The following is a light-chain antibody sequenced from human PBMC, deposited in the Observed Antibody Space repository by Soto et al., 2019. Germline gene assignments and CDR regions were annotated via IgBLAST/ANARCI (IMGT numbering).Light chain of an antibody. Sequence: DIQMTQSPASLSASVGDRIAITCRASQSIRRNLNWYQQLPGKASKLLIFAASSLQSGVPSRFRGRGSETDFTLTISSLQPEGFATYYCQQNYSTRFTFGLGTKVDIK. CDR2: AAS. V-gene: IGKV1-39*01. CDR3: QQNYSTRFT. J-gene: IGKJ3*01. CDR1: QSIRRN.